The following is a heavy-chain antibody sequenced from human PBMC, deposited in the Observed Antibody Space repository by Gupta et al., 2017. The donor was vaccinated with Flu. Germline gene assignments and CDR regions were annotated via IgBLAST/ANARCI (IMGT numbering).Heavy chain of an antibody. D-gene: IGHD2-15*01. J-gene: IGHJ4*02. CDR3: ARKGGGHCSGGTCYSFDY. V-gene: IGHV1-69*01. CDR2: IIPVFGPT. Sequence: VRQAPGQGLEWMGGIIPVFGPTNYAQKFQGRVTITADESTGTAYMELSSLRSEDTAVYYCARKGGGHCSGGTCYSFDYWGQGTLVTVSS.